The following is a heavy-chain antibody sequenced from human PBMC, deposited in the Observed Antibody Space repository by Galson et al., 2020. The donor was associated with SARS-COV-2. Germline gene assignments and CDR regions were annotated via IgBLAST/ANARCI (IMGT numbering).Heavy chain of an antibody. Sequence: ASVKVSCKASGYTFKSYGVSWVRQAPGHGLEWVGWISTYNGKTDYAQKFQGRVTMTTDTTTSTAYMEVRGLRSDDTAFYYCARGPYGPVAGGTVDYWGQGTLVTVSS. CDR3: ARGPYGPVAGGTVDY. CDR2: ISTYNGKT. V-gene: IGHV1-18*01. J-gene: IGHJ4*02. D-gene: IGHD6-19*01. CDR1: GYTFKSYG.